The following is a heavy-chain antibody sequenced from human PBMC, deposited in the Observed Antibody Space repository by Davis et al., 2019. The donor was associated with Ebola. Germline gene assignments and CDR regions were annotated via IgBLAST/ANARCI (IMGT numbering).Heavy chain of an antibody. CDR3: ARVDVDTGLFDY. CDR2: IIPIFGTA. V-gene: IGHV1-69*13. J-gene: IGHJ4*02. D-gene: IGHD5-18*01. CDR1: GGTFSSYA. Sequence: SVKVSCKASGGTFSSYAISWVRQAPGQGLEWMGGIIPIFGTANYAQKFQGRVTITADESTRTAYMELSRLRSEDTAVYYCARVDVDTGLFDYWGQGTLVTVSS.